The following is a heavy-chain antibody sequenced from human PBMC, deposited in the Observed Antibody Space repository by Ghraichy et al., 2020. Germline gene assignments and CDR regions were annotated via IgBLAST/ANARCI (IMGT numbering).Heavy chain of an antibody. Sequence: SQTLSLTCAVSGYSIGSGYYWGWIRQPPGKGLEWIGSIYHSGSTYYNPSLKSRVTISVDTSKNQFSLKLTSVTAADTAVYYCARDRPGPTTASNGMDVWGQGTTVTVSS. D-gene: IGHD1-26*01. V-gene: IGHV4-38-2*02. J-gene: IGHJ6*02. CDR3: ARDRPGPTTASNGMDV. CDR1: GYSIGSGYY. CDR2: IYHSGST.